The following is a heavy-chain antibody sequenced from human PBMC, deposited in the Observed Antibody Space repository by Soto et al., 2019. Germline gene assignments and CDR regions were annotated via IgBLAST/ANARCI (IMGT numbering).Heavy chain of an antibody. Sequence: QVQLQESGPGLVKPSETLSLTCTVSGGSISSYYWSWIRQPPGKGLEWIGYIYYSGSTNYNPSLKSRVTISVDTSENQFSLKLSSVTAADTAVYYCARSGRDESVAFDIWGQGTMVTVSS. CDR2: IYYSGST. V-gene: IGHV4-59*08. CDR3: ARSGRDESVAFDI. CDR1: GGSISSYY. J-gene: IGHJ3*02. D-gene: IGHD3-3*01.